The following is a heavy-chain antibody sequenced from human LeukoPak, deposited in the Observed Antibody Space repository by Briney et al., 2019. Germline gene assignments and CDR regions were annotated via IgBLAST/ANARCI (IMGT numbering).Heavy chain of an antibody. CDR2: IYPGDSDT. Sequence: GESLKISCKGSGYSFTSYWIGWVRQMPGKGLEWMGIIYPGDSDTRYSPSFQGQVTISADKSLSTAYLTWSSLKASDTAMYYCAVNLRYCSGGSCYSGYYYFDYWGQGTLVTVSS. CDR1: GYSFTSYW. J-gene: IGHJ4*02. CDR3: AVNLRYCSGGSCYSGYYYFDY. V-gene: IGHV5-51*01. D-gene: IGHD2-15*01.